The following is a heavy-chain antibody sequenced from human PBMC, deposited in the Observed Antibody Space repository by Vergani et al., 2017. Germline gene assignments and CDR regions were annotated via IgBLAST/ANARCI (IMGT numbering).Heavy chain of an antibody. CDR3: AREPPLTGFFDY. CDR2: ISNHNGKT. D-gene: IGHD3-9*01. V-gene: IGHV1-18*01. CDR1: GYTFIIYG. J-gene: IGHJ4*02. Sequence: QVQLVQSGAEVKKPGASVKVSCKASGYTFIIYGISWVRQAPGQGLEWMGWISNHNGKTDYSQKFQGRVTMTTDISASTAYMELRSLRSDDTAVYYCAREPPLTGFFDYWGQGTLVTVSS.